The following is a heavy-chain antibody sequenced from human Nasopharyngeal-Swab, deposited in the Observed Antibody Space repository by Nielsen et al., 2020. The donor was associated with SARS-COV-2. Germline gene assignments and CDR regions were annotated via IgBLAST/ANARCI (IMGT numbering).Heavy chain of an antibody. V-gene: IGHV3-21*04. Sequence: GESLKISCAASGFTFSSYSMNWVRQAPGKGLEWVSSISSSSSYIYYADSVKGRFTISRDNAKNSLYLQMNSLRAEDTAVYYCAKSSRIVVVPAAKWFDPWGQGTLVTVSS. CDR2: ISSSSSYI. J-gene: IGHJ5*02. CDR3: AKSSRIVVVPAAKWFDP. D-gene: IGHD2-2*01. CDR1: GFTFSSYS.